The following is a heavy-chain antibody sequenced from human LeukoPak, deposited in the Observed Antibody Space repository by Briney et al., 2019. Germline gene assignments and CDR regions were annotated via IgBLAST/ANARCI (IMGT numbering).Heavy chain of an antibody. J-gene: IGHJ6*02. Sequence: GGSLRLSCAASGFTFSSYSMTWVRQAPGKGLEWVSSISSSSSYIYYADSVKGRFTISRDNSKNTLYLQMNSLRAEDTAVYYCARDHRYCSGGSCYSYYYYGMDVWGQGTAVTVSS. CDR2: ISSSSSYI. CDR1: GFTFSSYS. D-gene: IGHD2-15*01. CDR3: ARDHRYCSGGSCYSYYYYGMDV. V-gene: IGHV3-21*01.